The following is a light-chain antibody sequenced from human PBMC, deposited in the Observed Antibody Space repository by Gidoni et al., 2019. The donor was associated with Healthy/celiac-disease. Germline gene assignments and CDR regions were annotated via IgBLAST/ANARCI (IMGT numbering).Light chain of an antibody. V-gene: IGLV1-44*01. CDR1: SSNIGSNT. J-gene: IGLJ2*01. Sequence: QSVLPHPPSASGTPGQRVTISCSVSSSNIGSNTVNWYQQLPGTAPKLLIYSNNQRPSGVPDRFSGSKSGTSASLAISGLQSEDEADYYCAAWDDSLNGVVFGGGTKLTVL. CDR3: AAWDDSLNGVV. CDR2: SNN.